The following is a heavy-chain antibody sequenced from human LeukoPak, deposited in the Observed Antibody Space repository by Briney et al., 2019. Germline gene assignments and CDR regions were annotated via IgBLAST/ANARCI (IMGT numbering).Heavy chain of an antibody. CDR2: IHYSGNT. V-gene: IGHV4-39*01. CDR1: GGSISSPAYY. J-gene: IGHJ6*02. Sequence: SETLSLTCTVSGGSISSPAYYWGWIRQPPGKGLEWIGSIHYSGNTYYNPSLKSRVTISADASKNQFSLKLSSVTAADTAVYYCARHVDGYYYYGMDVWGQGTTVTVSS. CDR3: ARHVDGYYYYGMDV. D-gene: IGHD2-15*01.